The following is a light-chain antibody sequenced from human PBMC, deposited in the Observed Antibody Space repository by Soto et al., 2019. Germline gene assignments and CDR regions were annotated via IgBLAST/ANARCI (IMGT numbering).Light chain of an antibody. V-gene: IGLV2-11*01. J-gene: IGLJ1*01. CDR2: LVS. CDR1: SSDVGGYNY. CDR3: CSYAGNYIYV. Sequence: QSVRTQPRSVSGSPGQSVTISCTGTSSDVGGYNYVSWYQQHPGKAPKVMIYLVSKRPSGVPDRFSGSKSGNTASLTISGLQAEDEADYYCCSYAGNYIYVFGTGTKVTVL.